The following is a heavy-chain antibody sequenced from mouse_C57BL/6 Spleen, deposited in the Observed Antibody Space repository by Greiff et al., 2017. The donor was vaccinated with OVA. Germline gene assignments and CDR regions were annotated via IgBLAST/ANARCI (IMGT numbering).Heavy chain of an antibody. CDR3: ARPDGYYTYYAMDY. CDR1: GFTFSDYG. CDR2: ISSGSSTI. J-gene: IGHJ4*01. Sequence: EVQGVESGGGLVKPGGSLKLSCAASGFTFSDYGMHWVRQAPEKGLEWVAYISSGSSTIYYADTVKGRFTISRDNAKNTLFLQMTSLRSEDTAVYYWARPDGYYTYYAMDYWGQGTSVTVSS. V-gene: IGHV5-17*01. D-gene: IGHD2-3*01.